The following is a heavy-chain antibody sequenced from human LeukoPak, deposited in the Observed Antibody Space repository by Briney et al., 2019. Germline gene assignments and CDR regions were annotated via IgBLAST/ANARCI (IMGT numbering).Heavy chain of an antibody. Sequence: GGSLRLSCAASGFTFSSYSMNWVRQAPGKGLEWVSSITSGGTYIYYADSVKGRFTISTDNAKNSLYLQMNSLRAEETAVYYCARGDYTTVFDYWGQGALVTVSS. J-gene: IGHJ4*02. V-gene: IGHV3-21*01. CDR2: ITSGGTYI. D-gene: IGHD2-2*02. CDR1: GFTFSSYS. CDR3: ARGDYTTVFDY.